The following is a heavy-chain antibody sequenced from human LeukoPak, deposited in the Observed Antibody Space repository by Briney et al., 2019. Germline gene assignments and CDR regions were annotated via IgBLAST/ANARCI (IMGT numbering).Heavy chain of an antibody. CDR2: TIPIFGTA. CDR3: ASGSLGYCTNGVCRYYYYYYYMDV. CDR1: GGTFSSYA. D-gene: IGHD2-8*01. J-gene: IGHJ6*03. Sequence: GSSVKVSCKASGGTFSSYAISWVRQAPGQGLEWMGGTIPIFGTANYAQKFQGRVTITADKSTSTAYMELSSLRSEDTAVYYCASGSLGYCTNGVCRYYYYYYYMDVWGKGTTVTVSS. V-gene: IGHV1-69*06.